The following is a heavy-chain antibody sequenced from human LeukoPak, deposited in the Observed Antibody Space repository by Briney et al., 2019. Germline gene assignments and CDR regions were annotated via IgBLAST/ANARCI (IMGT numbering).Heavy chain of an antibody. CDR1: GFTFGNYG. D-gene: IGHD3-16*02. J-gene: IGHJ4*02. CDR3: ARGGLRFKSLTD. Sequence: PGGSLRLSCAASGFTFGNYGVNWVRQAPGKGLEWASYISSGGAITYYADSVKGRFTISRDNAKNSLYLQMNSLRAEDTALYYCARGGLRFKSLTDWGQGILVSVSS. CDR2: ISSGGAIT. V-gene: IGHV3-48*03.